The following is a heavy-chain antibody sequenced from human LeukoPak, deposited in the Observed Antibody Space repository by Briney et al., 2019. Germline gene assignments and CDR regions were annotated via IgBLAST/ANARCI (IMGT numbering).Heavy chain of an antibody. CDR1: GGSISSYY. D-gene: IGHD1-1*01. CDR2: IYYSGST. V-gene: IGHV4-59*01. CDR3: ARGLQLERNWYSDL. J-gene: IGHJ2*01. Sequence: SETLSLTCTVSGGSISSYYWSWIRQPPGKGLEWIGYIYYSGSTNYNPSLKSRVTISVDTSKNQFSLKLSSVTAADTAVYYCARGLQLERNWYSDLWGRGTLVTVSS.